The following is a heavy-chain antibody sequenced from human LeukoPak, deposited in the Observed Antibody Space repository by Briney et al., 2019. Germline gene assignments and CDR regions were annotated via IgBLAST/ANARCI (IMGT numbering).Heavy chain of an antibody. D-gene: IGHD3-16*01. CDR1: GFTFSSYW. V-gene: IGHV3-7*01. Sequence: GGSLRLSCAASGFTFSSYWMSWVRQAPGKGLEWVANIKQDGIEKDYVDSVKGRFTISRDNAKNSLFLQMDSLRAEDTAMYYCVRGGGDYWGQGILVTVSS. CDR2: IKQDGIEK. CDR3: VRGGGDY. J-gene: IGHJ4*02.